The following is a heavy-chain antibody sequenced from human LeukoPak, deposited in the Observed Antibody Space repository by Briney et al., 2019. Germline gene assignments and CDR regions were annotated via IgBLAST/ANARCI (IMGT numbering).Heavy chain of an antibody. CDR2: ISFSSATI. CDR3: AKRYGSGSYNWFDP. CDR1: GFTFSSYS. D-gene: IGHD3-10*01. Sequence: GGSLRLSCEASGFTFSSYSMNWVRQAPGKGLEWVSYISFSSATIHYADSVKGRSTISRDNSKNTLYLQMNSLRAEDTAVYYCAKRYGSGSYNWFDPWGQGTLVTVSS. V-gene: IGHV3-48*01. J-gene: IGHJ5*02.